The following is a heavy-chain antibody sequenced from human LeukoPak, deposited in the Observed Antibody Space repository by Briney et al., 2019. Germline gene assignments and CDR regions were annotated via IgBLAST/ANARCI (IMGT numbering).Heavy chain of an antibody. CDR2: IYPGDSDT. CDR3: ARVPRGSGSGSYYNGGYFDY. D-gene: IGHD3-10*01. Sequence: GESLKISCKGSGYSFTSYWIGWVRQMPGKGLEWMGIIYPGDSDTRYSPSFQGQVTISADKSISTAYLQWSSLKASDTAMYYCARVPRGSGSGSYYNGGYFDYWGQGTLVTVSS. CDR1: GYSFTSYW. J-gene: IGHJ4*02. V-gene: IGHV5-51*01.